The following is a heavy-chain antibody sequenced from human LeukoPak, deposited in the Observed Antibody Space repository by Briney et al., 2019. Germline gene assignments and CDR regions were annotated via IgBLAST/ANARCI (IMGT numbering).Heavy chain of an antibody. CDR3: AKEVGYDSSGYDDF. CDR2: ISGHGGIT. V-gene: IGHV3-23*01. CDR1: GFIFINYA. Sequence: GGSLRLSCAASGFIFINYALSWVRQAPGKGLEWVSDISGHGGITHYADSVKGRFTISRDNSKNTVYLQMNSLRAEDTALYYCAKEVGYDSSGYDDFWGQGTLVSVSS. D-gene: IGHD3-22*01. J-gene: IGHJ4*02.